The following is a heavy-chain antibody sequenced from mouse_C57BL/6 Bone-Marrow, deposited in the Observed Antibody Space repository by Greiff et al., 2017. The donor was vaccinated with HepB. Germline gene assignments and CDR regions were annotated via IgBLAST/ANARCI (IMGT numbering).Heavy chain of an antibody. Sequence: QVQLQQSGPELVKPGASVKISCKASGYTFTDYYINWVKQRPGQGLEWIGWIFPGSGSTYYNEKFKGKATLTVDKSSSTAYMLLSSLTSEDSAVYFCAGHYYGRSYGYFDYCGHGTTLTVSS. CDR2: IFPGSGST. CDR3: AGHYYGRSYGYFDY. CDR1: GYTFTDYY. V-gene: IGHV1-75*01. D-gene: IGHD1-1*01. J-gene: IGHJ2*01.